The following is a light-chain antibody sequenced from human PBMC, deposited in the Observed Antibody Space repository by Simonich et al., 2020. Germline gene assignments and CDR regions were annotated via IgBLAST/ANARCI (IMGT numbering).Light chain of an antibody. CDR2: DAS. V-gene: IGKV3-11*01. CDR1: QSVSSY. J-gene: IGKJ2*01. CDR3: QQRSNLPPYT. Sequence: EIVLTQSPATLSLSPGERATLSCRARQSVSSYLAWYQQKPGQAPRLLIYDASNRATGIPARFSGSGSATDFTLTISSLEPEDFAVYYCQQRSNLPPYTFGQGTKLEIK.